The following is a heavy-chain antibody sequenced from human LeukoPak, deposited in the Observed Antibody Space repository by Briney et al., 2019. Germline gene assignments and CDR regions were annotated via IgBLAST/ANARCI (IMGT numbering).Heavy chain of an antibody. Sequence: SQTLSLTCTVSGGSISSGDYYWSWIRQPPGKGLEWIGYIYYSGSTYYNPSLKSRVTISVDTSKNQFSLKLSSVTAADTAVYYCARSRGNWGSRGWLDPWGQGTLVTVSS. CDR2: IYYSGST. CDR1: GGSISSGDYY. J-gene: IGHJ5*02. D-gene: IGHD7-27*01. V-gene: IGHV4-30-4*08. CDR3: ARSRGNWGSRGWLDP.